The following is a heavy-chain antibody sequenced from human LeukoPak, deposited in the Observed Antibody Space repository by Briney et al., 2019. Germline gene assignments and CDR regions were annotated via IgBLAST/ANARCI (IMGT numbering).Heavy chain of an antibody. CDR3: ARAGIAAAGIDY. J-gene: IGHJ4*02. CDR2: ISSSSSFI. D-gene: IGHD6-13*01. Sequence: GGSLRLSCAASGFTFSSCSMNWVRQAPGKGLEWVSSISSSSSFIYYADSVKGRFTISRDNAKNSLYLQMNSLRAEDTAVYYCARAGIAAAGIDYWGQGTLVTVSS. V-gene: IGHV3-21*01. CDR1: GFTFSSCS.